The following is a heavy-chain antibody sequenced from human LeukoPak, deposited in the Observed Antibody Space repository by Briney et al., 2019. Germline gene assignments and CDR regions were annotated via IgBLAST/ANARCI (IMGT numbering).Heavy chain of an antibody. J-gene: IGHJ4*02. Sequence: PGGSLRLSCAASGFTFSSFAMTWVRQAPGKGLEWVANIKEEGREKDYVDSVKGRFTISRDNAENSLDLQMNSLRAEDTAVYYCATGGHYYGNWGQGTLVTVSS. CDR3: ATGGHYYGN. CDR2: IKEEGREK. V-gene: IGHV3-7*05. D-gene: IGHD3-10*01. CDR1: GFTFSSFA.